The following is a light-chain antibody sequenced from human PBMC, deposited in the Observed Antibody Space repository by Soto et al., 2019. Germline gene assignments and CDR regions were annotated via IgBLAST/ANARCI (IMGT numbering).Light chain of an antibody. CDR1: QSISTY. CDR2: DVS. CDR3: QQSYNSPQT. Sequence: IQMTQSPPSLSASVEDRVTITCRASQSISTYLNWYQQKPGKAPKLLIYDVSALKRGVPPRFSGSGSGTEFTLTISSLQPDDFATYSCQQSYNSPQTFGQGTKVDI. J-gene: IGKJ1*01. V-gene: IGKV1-39*01.